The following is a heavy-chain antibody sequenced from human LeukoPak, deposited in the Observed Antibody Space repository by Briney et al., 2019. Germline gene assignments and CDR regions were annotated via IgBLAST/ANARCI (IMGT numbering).Heavy chain of an antibody. Sequence: ASVKVSCKASGYTFTSYGISWVRQAPGQGLEWKGWISAYNGNTNYAQKLQGRVTMTTDTSTSTAYMELRSLRSDDTAVYYCARVFGGGSYYLNYFDYWGQGTLVTVSS. CDR2: ISAYNGNT. J-gene: IGHJ4*02. CDR3: ARVFGGGSYYLNYFDY. V-gene: IGHV1-18*01. CDR1: GYTFTSYG. D-gene: IGHD1-26*01.